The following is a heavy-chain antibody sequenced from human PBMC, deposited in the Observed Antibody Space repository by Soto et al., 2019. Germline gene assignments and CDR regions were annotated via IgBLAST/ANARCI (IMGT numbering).Heavy chain of an antibody. CDR3: ATDLPGGEDNHYGMDV. V-gene: IGHV3-23*01. Sequence: GGSLRLSCAASGFTFNNYAMSWVRQTPGKGLEWVSGITSGGRTYYADSVKGRFTISRDTSKKMLFLQMNSLRAEDTAVYYCATDLPGGEDNHYGMDVWGQGTTVTVYS. D-gene: IGHD2-21*01. CDR2: ITSGGRT. J-gene: IGHJ6*02. CDR1: GFTFNNYA.